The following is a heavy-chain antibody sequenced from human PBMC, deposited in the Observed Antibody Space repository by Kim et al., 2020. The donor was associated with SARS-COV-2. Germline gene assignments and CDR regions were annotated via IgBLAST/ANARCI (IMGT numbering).Heavy chain of an antibody. CDR3: ASSGAVVPAATHFDY. V-gene: IGHV3-7*01. J-gene: IGHJ4*02. Sequence: GGSLRLSCAASGFTFSSYWMSWVRQAPGKGLEWVANIKQDGSEKYYVDSVKGRFTISRDNAKNSLYLQMNSLRAEDTAVYYCASSGAVVPAATHFDYWGQGTLVTVSS. CDR2: IKQDGSEK. CDR1: GFTFSSYW. D-gene: IGHD2-2*01.